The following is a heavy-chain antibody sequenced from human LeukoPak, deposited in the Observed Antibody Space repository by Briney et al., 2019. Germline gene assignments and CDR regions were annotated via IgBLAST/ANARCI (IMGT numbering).Heavy chain of an antibody. CDR1: GFTFSSYW. V-gene: IGHV3-74*01. CDR2: INSDGSST. J-gene: IGHJ4*02. CDR3: AKDISPSQGSYLSD. D-gene: IGHD3-16*02. Sequence: GGSLRLSCAASGFTFSSYWMHWVRQAPGKGLVWVSRINSDGSSTSYADSVKGRFTISRDNAKNSLYLQMNSLRAEDTALYYCAKDISPSQGSYLSDWGQGTLVTVSS.